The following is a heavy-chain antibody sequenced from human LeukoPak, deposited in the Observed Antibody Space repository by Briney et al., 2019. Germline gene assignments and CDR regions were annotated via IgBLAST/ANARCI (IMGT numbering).Heavy chain of an antibody. Sequence: GASVKVSCKASGYTFTSYDLSWVRQAPGQGLEWMGWISAYNGNTNYAQKLQGRVTMTTDTSTSTAYMELRSLRSDDTAVYYCARDMGSYGHPFSFDYWGQGTLVTVSS. D-gene: IGHD3-16*01. CDR3: ARDMGSYGHPFSFDY. CDR2: ISAYNGNT. CDR1: GYTFTSYD. J-gene: IGHJ4*02. V-gene: IGHV1-18*01.